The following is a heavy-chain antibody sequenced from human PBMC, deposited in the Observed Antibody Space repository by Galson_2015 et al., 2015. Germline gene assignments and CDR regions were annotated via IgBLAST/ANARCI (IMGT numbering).Heavy chain of an antibody. CDR3: ASLRGTDPLGFDY. J-gene: IGHJ4*02. D-gene: IGHD3-16*01. CDR1: GYNFATHW. Sequence: QSGAEVKKPGESLQISCKGSGYNFATHWIGWVRQMPGKGLEWVGIIYPAYSDARYSPSFQGQVTISADKSISTAYLQWSSLKASDTAMYYCASLRGTDPLGFDYWGQGTLVTVSS. V-gene: IGHV5-51*01. CDR2: IYPAYSDA.